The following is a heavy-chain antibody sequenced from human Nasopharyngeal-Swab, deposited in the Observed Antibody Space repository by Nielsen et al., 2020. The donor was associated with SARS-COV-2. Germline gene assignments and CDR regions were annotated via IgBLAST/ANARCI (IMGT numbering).Heavy chain of an antibody. CDR1: GVSISSYY. J-gene: IGHJ6*02. CDR3: AGGGYYYGSGSYYKSYYYGMDV. CDR2: IYTSGRT. Sequence: GSLRLSCTVSGVSISSYYWSWIRQPAGKGLEWLGRIYTSGRTNYNPSLKSRVTISVDTSKNQFSVKLSSVTAADTAVYYCAGGGYYYGSGSYYKSYYYGMDVWGQGTTVTVSS. D-gene: IGHD3-10*01. V-gene: IGHV4-4*07.